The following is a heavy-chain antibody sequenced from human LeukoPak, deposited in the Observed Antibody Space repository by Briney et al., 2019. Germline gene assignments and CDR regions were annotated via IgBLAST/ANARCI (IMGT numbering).Heavy chain of an antibody. CDR1: GFTFSSYA. J-gene: IGHJ6*03. V-gene: IGHV3-23*01. CDR2: ISDRSDKT. D-gene: IGHD3-10*01. Sequence: GGSLRLSCAASGFTFSSYAMNWVRQAPGKGLEWVSTISDRSDKTYYADSVRGRFTISRDNSKNTLYLQMNSLRAEDTAVYYCAKRGGVTMVRGAEDYYYYYYMDVWGKGTTVTISS. CDR3: AKRGGVTMVRGAEDYYYYYYMDV.